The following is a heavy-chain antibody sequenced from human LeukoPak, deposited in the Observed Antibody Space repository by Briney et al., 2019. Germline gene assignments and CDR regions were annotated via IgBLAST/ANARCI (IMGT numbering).Heavy chain of an antibody. Sequence: ASVKVSCKASGYTFTSYGISWVRQAPGQGLEWMGWISAYNGNTNYAQKLQGRVTMTTDTSTSTAYMELSSLRSEDTAVYYCARDSDWKRGYYYYYMDVWGKGTTVTVSS. CDR2: ISAYNGNT. V-gene: IGHV1-18*01. J-gene: IGHJ6*03. D-gene: IGHD1-1*01. CDR1: GYTFTSYG. CDR3: ARDSDWKRGYYYYYMDV.